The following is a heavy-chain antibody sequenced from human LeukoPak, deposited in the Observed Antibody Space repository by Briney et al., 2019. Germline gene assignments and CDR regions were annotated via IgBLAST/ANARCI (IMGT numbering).Heavy chain of an antibody. V-gene: IGHV3-23*01. J-gene: IGHJ4*02. Sequence: GGSLRLSCTASAFSFSNHAMSWVRQAPGKGLEWVSSISISGGTTYYADSVKGRFTISRENSKSTLYLQMNNLRADDTAVYYCANEIRPNDYWGQGTLVTVSS. CDR3: ANEIRPNDY. CDR1: AFSFSNHA. D-gene: IGHD4-17*01. CDR2: ISISGGTT.